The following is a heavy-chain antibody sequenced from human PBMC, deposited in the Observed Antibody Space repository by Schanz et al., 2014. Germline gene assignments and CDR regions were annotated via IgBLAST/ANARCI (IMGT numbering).Heavy chain of an antibody. V-gene: IGHV3-23*01. Sequence: EVQLLESGGTVVQPGGSLRVSCAASGFVFRTFAMYWVRQAPGKGLEWVSAITGSGSKTYYADSVKGRFTIARDNSKNTLCLQMDSLRVEDTAVDYCMAMGMNTSHYFDHWGQGTLVTVSS. CDR2: ITGSGSKT. D-gene: IGHD6-13*01. CDR3: MAMGMNTSHYFDH. J-gene: IGHJ4*02. CDR1: GFVFRTFA.